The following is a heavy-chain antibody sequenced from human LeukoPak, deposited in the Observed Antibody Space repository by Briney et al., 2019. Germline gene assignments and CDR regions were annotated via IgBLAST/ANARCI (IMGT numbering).Heavy chain of an antibody. V-gene: IGHV4-31*03. CDR1: GGSISSGGYY. J-gene: IGHJ4*02. CDR2: IYYSGST. CDR3: ARVLRGYFDY. Sequence: SSQTLSLTCTVSGGSISSGGYYWSWLRQYPGKGLEWIGYIYYSGSTYYNPSLKSRVTISVDTSKNQFSLKLSSVTAADTAVYYCARVLRGYFDYWGQGTLVTVSS.